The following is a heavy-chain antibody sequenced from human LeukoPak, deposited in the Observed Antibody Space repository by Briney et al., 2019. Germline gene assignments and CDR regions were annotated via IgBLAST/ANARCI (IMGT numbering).Heavy chain of an antibody. Sequence: SETLSLTCTVSGGSISSYYWSWIRQPPGKGLEWIGYIYYSGSTNYNPSLKSRVTISVDKSKNQFSLILDSVTAADTAVYYCARDTSGWSQGDWFDPWGQGILVTVSS. V-gene: IGHV4-59*12. J-gene: IGHJ5*02. CDR3: ARDTSGWSQGDWFDP. CDR1: GGSISSYY. D-gene: IGHD6-19*01. CDR2: IYYSGST.